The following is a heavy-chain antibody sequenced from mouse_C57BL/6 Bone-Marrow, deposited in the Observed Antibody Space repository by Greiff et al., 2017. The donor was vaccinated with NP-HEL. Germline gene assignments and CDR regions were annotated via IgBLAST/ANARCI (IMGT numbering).Heavy chain of an antibody. CDR3: ARAFRYYGSSYFAY. CDR2: IYPGDGDT. V-gene: IGHV1-82*01. Sequence: VQLQQSGPELVKPGASVKISCKASGYAFSSSWMNWVKQRPGKGLEWIGRIYPGDGDTNYNGKFKGKATLTADKSSSTAYMQRSSLTSEDSAVYFCARAFRYYGSSYFAYWGQGTLVTVSA. CDR1: GYAFSSSW. J-gene: IGHJ3*01. D-gene: IGHD1-1*01.